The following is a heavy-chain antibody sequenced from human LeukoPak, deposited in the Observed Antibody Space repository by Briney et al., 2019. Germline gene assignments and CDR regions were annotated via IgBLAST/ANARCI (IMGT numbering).Heavy chain of an antibody. CDR2: ISAGGVST. J-gene: IGHJ4*02. Sequence: HGGSLRLSCAASGFTFSDYYMSWVRQAPGKGLEWVSAISAGGVSTYYADSVKGRFTISRDNSKNTLYLQMNSLRAEDTAVYYCAKSSIFYDSSGYYVGEKYYFDYWGQGTLVTVSS. V-gene: IGHV3-23*01. D-gene: IGHD3-22*01. CDR3: AKSSIFYDSSGYYVGEKYYFDY. CDR1: GFTFSDYY.